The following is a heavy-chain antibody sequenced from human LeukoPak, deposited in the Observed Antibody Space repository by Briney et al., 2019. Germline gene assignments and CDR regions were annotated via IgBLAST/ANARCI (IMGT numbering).Heavy chain of an antibody. CDR1: GGSISSGDYY. CDR3: ARIGTFGGVYYFDH. Sequence: SSETLSLTCTVSGGSISSGDYYWSWIRQPPGKGLEWIGYIYYSGSTYYNPSLKSRVTISVDTSKNQFSLKLSSVTAADTAVYYCARIGTFGGVYYFDHWGQGTLVTVSS. CDR2: IYYSGST. V-gene: IGHV4-30-4*08. D-gene: IGHD3-16*01. J-gene: IGHJ4*02.